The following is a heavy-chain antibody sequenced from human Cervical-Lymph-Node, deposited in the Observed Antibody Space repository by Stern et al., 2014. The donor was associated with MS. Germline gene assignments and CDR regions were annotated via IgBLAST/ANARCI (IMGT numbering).Heavy chain of an antibody. J-gene: IGHJ4*02. CDR1: GGSLSTLD. D-gene: IGHD6-13*01. CDR2: IMPLLGTA. Sequence: VQLVQSGAEVKRPESSVKISCKTSGGSLSTLDISWVRQAPGQGPEWVGAIMPLLGTADYAQKFKGRLTITADDSTSTVYMELSSLKSEDTAIYFCARHQAGIAANWGQGTLVTVTS. CDR3: ARHQAGIAAN. V-gene: IGHV1-69*19.